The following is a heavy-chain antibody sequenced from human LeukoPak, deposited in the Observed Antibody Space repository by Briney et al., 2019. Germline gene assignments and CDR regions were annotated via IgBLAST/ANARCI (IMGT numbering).Heavy chain of an antibody. CDR2: ISYDGSNK. CDR1: GFTFSIYA. D-gene: IGHD6-13*01. V-gene: IGHV3-30-3*01. CDR3: ARDQKFGSTWTIDY. Sequence: PGGSLRLSCAASGFTFSIYAMHWVRQAPGKGLEWVAVISYDGSNKYYADSVKGRFTISRDNSKNTLYLQMNSLRAEDTAVYYCARDQKFGSTWTIDYWGQGTLVTVSS. J-gene: IGHJ4*02.